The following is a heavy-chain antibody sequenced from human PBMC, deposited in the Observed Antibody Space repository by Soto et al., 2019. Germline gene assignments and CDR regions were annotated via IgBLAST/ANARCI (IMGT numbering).Heavy chain of an antibody. V-gene: IGHV3-48*02. CDR1: GFTFSSYS. CDR3: AREAYYDCLNWFDP. Sequence: EVQLVESGGGLVQPGGSLRLSCAASGFTFSSYSMNWVRQAPGKGLEWVSYISSSSSTIYYADSVKGRFTISRDNAKNSLYLQVNSLRDEDTAVYYCAREAYYDCLNWFDPWGPGTLVTVSS. CDR2: ISSSSSTI. D-gene: IGHD3-3*01. J-gene: IGHJ5*02.